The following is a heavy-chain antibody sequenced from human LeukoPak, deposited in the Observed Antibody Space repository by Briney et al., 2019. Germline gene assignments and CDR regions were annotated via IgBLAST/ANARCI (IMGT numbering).Heavy chain of an antibody. CDR2: FDPEDGET. J-gene: IGHJ3*02. V-gene: IGHV1-24*01. CDR3: SYYYDSTHAFDI. D-gene: IGHD3-22*01. Sequence: ASVKVSCKASGYTFTGYYMHWVRQAPGKGLEWMGGFDPEDGETIYAQKFQGRVTMTEDTSTDTAYMELSSLRSEDTAVYYCSYYYDSTHAFDIWGQGTMVTVSS. CDR1: GYTFTGYY.